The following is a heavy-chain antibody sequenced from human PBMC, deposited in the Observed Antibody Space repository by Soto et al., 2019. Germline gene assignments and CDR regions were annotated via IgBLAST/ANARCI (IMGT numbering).Heavy chain of an antibody. CDR3: VRGDNEGFDL. Sequence: PGGSLRLSCAASGFTFNYYWMHWVRQAPGQGLVWVSHIHSDGSTTTYADSVKGRFTISRDNAKNTLYLQMNSLRAEDTAVYYCVRGDNEGFDLWGQGTTVTVSS. CDR1: GFTFNYYW. V-gene: IGHV3-74*01. CDR2: IHSDGSTT. D-gene: IGHD2-21*02. J-gene: IGHJ3*01.